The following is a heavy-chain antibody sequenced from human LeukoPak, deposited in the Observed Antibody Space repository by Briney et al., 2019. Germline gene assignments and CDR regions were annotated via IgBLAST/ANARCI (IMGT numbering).Heavy chain of an antibody. CDR2: ISAYNGKI. Sequence: ASVKVSCKASGYIFMSYGMSWVRQAPGQGLEWMGWISAYNGKINYAQKFQGRVTMTTDTSTSTAYMELRSLRSDDTAVYYCARGAAAGTGNFDYWGQGTLVTVSS. D-gene: IGHD6-13*01. J-gene: IGHJ4*02. CDR3: ARGAAAGTGNFDY. V-gene: IGHV1-18*01. CDR1: GYIFMSYG.